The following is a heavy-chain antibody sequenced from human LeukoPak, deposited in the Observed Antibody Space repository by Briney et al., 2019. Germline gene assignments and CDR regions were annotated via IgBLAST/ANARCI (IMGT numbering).Heavy chain of an antibody. D-gene: IGHD2-2*01. V-gene: IGHV5-51*01. CDR1: GYSFTSYW. Sequence: GASLKISFKGSGYSFTSYWIGWVRQMPGKGLEWMGIIYPSDSDTRYSPSFQGQVTISADKSISTAYLQWSSLKASDTAMYYCARVMRYQLSDYWGQGTLVTVSS. CDR2: IYPSDSDT. CDR3: ARVMRYQLSDY. J-gene: IGHJ4*02.